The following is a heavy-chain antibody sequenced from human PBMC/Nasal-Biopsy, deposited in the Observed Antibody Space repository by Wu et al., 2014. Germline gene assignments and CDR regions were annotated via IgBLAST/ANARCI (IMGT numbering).Heavy chain of an antibody. J-gene: IGHJ5*02. CDR2: IYSSGNT. Sequence: TLSLTCTVSGVSISTNFWSWIRQPAGKGLEWIGRIYSSGNTNYNPSLKSRVTMSVDKSKSQFSLKLSSVTAADTAVYYCARDSDNMVVSAGMGVALDNWFDPLGARELWSLSPQ. D-gene: IGHD2-21*01. V-gene: IGHV4-4*07. CDR3: ARDSDNMVVSAGMGVALDNWFDP. CDR1: GVSISTNF.